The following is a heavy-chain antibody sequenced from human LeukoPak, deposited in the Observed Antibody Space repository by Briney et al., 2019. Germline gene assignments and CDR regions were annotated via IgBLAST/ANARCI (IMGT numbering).Heavy chain of an antibody. V-gene: IGHV3-23*01. D-gene: IGHD2-21*01. J-gene: IGHJ6*03. CDR3: AKQPYNYYYLDV. CDR2: IVGDSSKT. CDR1: GLTFHDYA. Sequence: GGSLRLSCAISGLTFHDYAMTWVRQAPGKGLEWVSTIVGDSSKTYYADSVRGRFTISRDNSNYMLFLHMNNLRAEDTAIYYCAKQPYNYYYLDVWGKGTTVTVSS.